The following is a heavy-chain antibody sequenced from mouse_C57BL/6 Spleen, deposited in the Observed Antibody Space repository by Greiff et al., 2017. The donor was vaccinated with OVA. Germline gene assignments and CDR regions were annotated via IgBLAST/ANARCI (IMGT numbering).Heavy chain of an antibody. V-gene: IGHV1-82*01. CDR2: IYPGDGDT. J-gene: IGHJ3*01. D-gene: IGHD2-4*01. CDR1: GYAFSSSW. Sequence: VQLQQSGPELVKPGASVKISCKASGYAFSSSWMNWVKQRPGKGLEWIGRIYPGDGDTNYNGKFKGKATLTADKSSSTAYMQLSSLTSEDSAVYFCAREAEYYDRGQGTLVTVSA. CDR3: AREAEYYD.